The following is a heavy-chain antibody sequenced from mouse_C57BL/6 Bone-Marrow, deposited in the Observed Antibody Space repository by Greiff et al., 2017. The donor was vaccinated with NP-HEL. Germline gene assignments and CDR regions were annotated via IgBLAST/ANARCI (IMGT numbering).Heavy chain of an antibody. CDR3: ARYYYGSSSFDY. D-gene: IGHD1-1*01. Sequence: QVQLQQPGAELVKPGASVKLSCKASGYTFTSYLMHWVKQRPGRGLEWIGRIDPNSGGTKYNEKFKSKATLTVDKPSSTAYMQLNSLTSKVSAVYDCARYYYGSSSFDYWGQGTTLTVSS. J-gene: IGHJ2*01. V-gene: IGHV1-72*01. CDR2: IDPNSGGT. CDR1: GYTFTSYL.